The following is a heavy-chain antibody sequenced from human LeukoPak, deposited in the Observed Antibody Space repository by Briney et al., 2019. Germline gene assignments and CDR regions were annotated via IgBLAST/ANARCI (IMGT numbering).Heavy chain of an antibody. CDR2: INHSGST. Sequence: SETLSLTCAVYGGSFSGYYWSWIRQPPGKGLEWIGEINHSGSTNYNPSLNSRVTISVDTSKNQFSLKLSSVTAADTAVYYCARGVAARAYGYWGQGTLVTVSS. V-gene: IGHV4-34*01. D-gene: IGHD6-6*01. J-gene: IGHJ4*02. CDR3: ARGVAARAYGY. CDR1: GGSFSGYY.